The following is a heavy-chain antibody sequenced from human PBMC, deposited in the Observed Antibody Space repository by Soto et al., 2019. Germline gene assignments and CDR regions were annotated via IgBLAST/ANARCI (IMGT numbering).Heavy chain of an antibody. D-gene: IGHD2-2*01. Sequence: QVQLVQSGAEVKKPGASVRISCKASGYTFTDYYLHWVRQAPGQGLEWMGIMNPSGGVTSYAQKFQGRVAVTRHTSTSTVYMQLSSLRSEDTAVYYCASSDAVPTTTYYYWYIDVWGKGTTVTVSS. CDR1: GYTFTDYY. CDR3: ASSDAVPTTTYYYWYIDV. CDR2: MNPSGGVT. V-gene: IGHV1-46*03. J-gene: IGHJ6*03.